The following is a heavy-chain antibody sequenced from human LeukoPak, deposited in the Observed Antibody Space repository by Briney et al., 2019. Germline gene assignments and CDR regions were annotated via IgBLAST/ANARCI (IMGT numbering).Heavy chain of an antibody. J-gene: IGHJ4*02. CDR3: AKGLGRGKWEPIDS. D-gene: IGHD1-26*01. V-gene: IGHV3-43D*03. CDR2: ISWDGDST. Sequence: GGSLRLSCAASGFAFDDFAMHWVRQGPRKGLEWVSLISWDGDSTYYVDSVKGRFTISRDNNKNSLYLQMNSLKTEDTALHYCAKGLGRGKWEPIDSWGQGTLVTVSS. CDR1: GFAFDDFA.